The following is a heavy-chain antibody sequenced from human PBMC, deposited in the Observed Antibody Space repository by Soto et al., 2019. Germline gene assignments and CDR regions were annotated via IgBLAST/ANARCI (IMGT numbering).Heavy chain of an antibody. V-gene: IGHV4-39*01. CDR2: IYYSGST. J-gene: IGHJ4*02. Sequence: PSETLFLTCTVSGGSISSSSYYWGWIRQPPGKGLEWIGSIYYSGSTYYNPSLKSRVTISVDTSKNQFSLKLSSVTAADTAVYYCVVVGATLGSFDYWGQGTLVTVSS. CDR1: GGSISSSSYY. CDR3: VVVGATLGSFDY. D-gene: IGHD1-26*01.